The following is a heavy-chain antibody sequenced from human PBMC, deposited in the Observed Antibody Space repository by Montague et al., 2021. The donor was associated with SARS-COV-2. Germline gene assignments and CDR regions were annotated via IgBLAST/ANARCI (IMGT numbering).Heavy chain of an antibody. V-gene: IGHV4-39*01. Sequence: SETLSLTCTVSGGSISSSNYYWGWIRQPPGKGLEWIGSIYYSGSIYYNPSLKSRVTISVDTSKNQFSLKLSSVTAADTAVYYCASPTYYHDSSGSDAFDIWGQGTMVTVSS. CDR1: GGSISSSNYY. J-gene: IGHJ3*02. D-gene: IGHD3-22*01. CDR2: IYYSGSI. CDR3: ASPTYYHDSSGSDAFDI.